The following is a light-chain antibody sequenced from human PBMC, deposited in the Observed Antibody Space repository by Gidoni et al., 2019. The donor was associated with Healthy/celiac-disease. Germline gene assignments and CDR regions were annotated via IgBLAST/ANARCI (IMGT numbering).Light chain of an antibody. Sequence: IVLTQSPGTLSLSPGERATLSCRASQSVSSSYLAWYQQKPGQAPRLLIHGASSRATRIPDRFSGSGSGADFTLTISRLEPEDLAVYYCQQYGSSPYTFGQGTKLEI. CDR2: GAS. J-gene: IGKJ2*01. V-gene: IGKV3-20*01. CDR3: QQYGSSPYT. CDR1: QSVSSSY.